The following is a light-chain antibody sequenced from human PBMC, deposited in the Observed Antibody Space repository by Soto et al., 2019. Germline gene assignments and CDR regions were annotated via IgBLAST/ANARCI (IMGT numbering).Light chain of an antibody. J-gene: IGKJ3*01. CDR1: QTISSW. V-gene: IGKV1-5*01. Sequence: DIPMTQSPSTLSASVGDRVTITCPASQTISSWLAWYQQKSGKAPKLLIYDASSLESGVPSRFSGSGSGTEFTLTISSLQPDDFATYYCQQYNSYLGGFTFGPGTKVVIK. CDR3: QQYNSYLGGFT. CDR2: DAS.